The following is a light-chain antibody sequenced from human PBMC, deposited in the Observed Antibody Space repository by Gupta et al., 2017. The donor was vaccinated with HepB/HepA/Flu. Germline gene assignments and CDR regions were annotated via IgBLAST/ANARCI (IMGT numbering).Light chain of an antibody. CDR2: GAS. J-gene: IGKJ4*01. V-gene: IGKV3-15*01. Sequence: IVMTQSPPTLSVYPGERATLSCSASQSVTNNYLAWYQQKTGQAPRLLIYGASTRATGIPARFSGSGSGTEFTLTISSLQSEDFAIYYCQQYFNWPLTFGGGTKVEIK. CDR1: QSVTNN. CDR3: QQYFNWPLT.